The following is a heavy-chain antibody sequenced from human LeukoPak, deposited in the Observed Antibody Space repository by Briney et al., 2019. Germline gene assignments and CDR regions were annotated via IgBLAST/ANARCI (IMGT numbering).Heavy chain of an antibody. V-gene: IGHV3-7*01. Sequence: PGGSLRLSCAASGFTFSSYWMSWVRQAPGKGLEWVANIKQDESEKYYVDSVKGRFTISRDDAKNSLYLQMTSLRAEDTAVYYCARGLGMNDAFDIWGQGTMVTVSS. J-gene: IGHJ3*02. CDR3: ARGLGMNDAFDI. CDR1: GFTFSSYW. CDR2: IKQDESEK.